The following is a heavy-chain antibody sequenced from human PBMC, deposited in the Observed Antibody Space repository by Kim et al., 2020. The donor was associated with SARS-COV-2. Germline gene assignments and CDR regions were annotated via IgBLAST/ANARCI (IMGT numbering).Heavy chain of an antibody. D-gene: IGHD6-19*01. CDR3: ARQAVAGSFDY. J-gene: IGHJ4*02. CDR2: T. Sequence: TNKAQKFQGTVTRTTDTSTSTAYMELRSLRSDDTAVYYCARQAVAGSFDYWGQGTLVTVSS. V-gene: IGHV1-18*01.